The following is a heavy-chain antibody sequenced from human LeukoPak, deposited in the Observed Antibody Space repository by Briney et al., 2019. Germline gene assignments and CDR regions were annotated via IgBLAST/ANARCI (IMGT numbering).Heavy chain of an antibody. J-gene: IGHJ4*02. CDR3: GRAFPPLRTSSAGDL. CDR1: GFTFSDYD. CDR2: ISGRSSHT. D-gene: IGHD3-16*01. Sequence: GGSLRLSCSASGFTFSDYDMNWIRQAPGKGLEWISAISGRSSHTYYGDSVKGRFSISRDNAKNLLYLQMNGLGAEDTAVYYCGRAFPPLRTSSAGDLWGQGTLVTVSS. V-gene: IGHV3-21*06.